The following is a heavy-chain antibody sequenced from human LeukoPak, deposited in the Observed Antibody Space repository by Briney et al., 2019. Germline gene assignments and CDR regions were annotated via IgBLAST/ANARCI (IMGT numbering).Heavy chain of an antibody. V-gene: IGHV3-21*01. D-gene: IGHD6-6*01. CDR1: GFTFSSYS. J-gene: IGHJ4*02. Sequence: GGSLRLSCAASGFTFSSYSMNWVRQAPGKGLEWVSSISSSSSYIYYADSVKGRFTISRDNAKNSLYLQMNSLRAEDTAVYYCARAAGSIPARLYYFDYWGQGTLVTVSS. CDR2: ISSSSSYI. CDR3: ARAAGSIPARLYYFDY.